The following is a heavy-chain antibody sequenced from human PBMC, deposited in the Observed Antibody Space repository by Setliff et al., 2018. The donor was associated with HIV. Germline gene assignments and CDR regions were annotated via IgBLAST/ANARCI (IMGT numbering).Heavy chain of an antibody. D-gene: IGHD3-22*01. Sequence: PGGSLRLSCAASGLTFSNYWMHWVRQAPGKGLEWVSRIDSDGSDTNYADSVRGRFTISRDNSKNTLYLQMNSLRAEDTALYYCAKDISGPPPDYYDTSGYYGDAFDFWGRGTMVTVSS. CDR1: GLTFSNYW. V-gene: IGHV3-74*01. CDR2: IDSDGSDT. J-gene: IGHJ3*01. CDR3: AKDISGPPPDYYDTSGYYGDAFDF.